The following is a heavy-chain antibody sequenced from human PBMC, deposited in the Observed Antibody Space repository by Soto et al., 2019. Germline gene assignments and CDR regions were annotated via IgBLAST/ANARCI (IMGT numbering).Heavy chain of an antibody. CDR1: GYTFTSYG. J-gene: IGHJ6*03. D-gene: IGHD3-3*01. Sequence: GASVKVSCKASGYTFTSYGISWVRQAPGQGLEWMGWISAYSGNTNYAQKLQGRVTMTTDTSTSTAYMELRSLRSDDTAVYYCARDKHRGIYYDFWSGYYGDYMDVWGKGTTVTVSS. CDR2: ISAYSGNT. V-gene: IGHV1-18*01. CDR3: ARDKHRGIYYDFWSGYYGDYMDV.